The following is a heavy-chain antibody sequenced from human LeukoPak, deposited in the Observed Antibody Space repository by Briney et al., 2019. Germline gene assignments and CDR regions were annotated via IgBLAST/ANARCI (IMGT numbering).Heavy chain of an antibody. CDR1: GFTFSSYA. J-gene: IGHJ4*02. Sequence: PGGSLRLSCAASGFTFSSYAMHWVRQAPGKGPEWVAVISYEGSNKYYVDAVKGRFTISRDNSKNTLYLQMNSLRPEDTAVYYCAKDYPIRGSGTTPGTQDYWGQGTLVTVSS. CDR3: AKDYPIRGSGTTPGTQDY. D-gene: IGHD3-10*01. CDR2: ISYEGSNK. V-gene: IGHV3-30*18.